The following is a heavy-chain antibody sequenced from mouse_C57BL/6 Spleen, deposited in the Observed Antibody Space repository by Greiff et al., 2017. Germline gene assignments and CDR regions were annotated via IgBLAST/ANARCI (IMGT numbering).Heavy chain of an antibody. CDR2: ISYDGSN. V-gene: IGHV3-6*01. CDR3: ARPNYDEGWYFDV. D-gene: IGHD2-4*01. CDR1: GYSITSGYY. J-gene: IGHJ1*03. Sequence: EVKLMESGPGLVKPSQSLSLTCSVTGYSITSGYYWNWIRQFPGNKLEWMGYISYDGSNNYNPSLKNRISITRDTSKNQFFLKLNSVTTEDTATYYCARPNYDEGWYFDVWGTGTTVTVSS.